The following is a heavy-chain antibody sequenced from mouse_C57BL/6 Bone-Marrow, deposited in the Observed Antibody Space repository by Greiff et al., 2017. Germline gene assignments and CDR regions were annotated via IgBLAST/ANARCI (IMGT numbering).Heavy chain of an antibody. V-gene: IGHV1-81*01. Sequence: VQLQQSGAELARPGASVKLSCKASGYTFTSYGISWVKQRTGQGLEWIGEIYPRSGNTYYNEKFKGKATLTADNSSSTAYMELRSLTSVDSAVYFCARRAAQAKVDYWGQGTSVTVSS. CDR3: ARRAAQAKVDY. CDR1: GYTFTSYG. J-gene: IGHJ4*01. CDR2: IYPRSGNT. D-gene: IGHD3-2*02.